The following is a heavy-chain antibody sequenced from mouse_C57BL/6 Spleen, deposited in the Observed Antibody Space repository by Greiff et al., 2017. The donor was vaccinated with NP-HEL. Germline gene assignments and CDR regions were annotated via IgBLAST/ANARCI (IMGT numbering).Heavy chain of an antibody. D-gene: IGHD3-2*02. CDR1: GFTFSDYG. V-gene: IGHV5-17*01. J-gene: IGHJ4*01. CDR3: ARAQSYAMDY. Sequence: DVQLVESGGGLVKPGGSLKLSCAASGFTFSDYGMHWVRQAPEKGLEWVAYISSGSSTIYYADTVKGRFTISRDNAKNTLFLQMTSLRSEDTAMYYCARAQSYAMDYGGQGTSVTVSS. CDR2: ISSGSSTI.